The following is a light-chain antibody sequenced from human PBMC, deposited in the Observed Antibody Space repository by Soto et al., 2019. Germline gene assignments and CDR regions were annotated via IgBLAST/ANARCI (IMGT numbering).Light chain of an antibody. J-gene: IGLJ1*01. CDR1: SFNIENNY. CDR2: SNN. V-gene: IGLV1-47*02. CDR3: AAWDDSLSGYYV. Sequence: SVLTQPPSASGTPGQRVTISCSGSSFNIENNYVYWYQQFPGTAPKLLIFSNNQRPSGVPDRFSGSKSGTSASLAISGLRSEDEADYYCAAWDDSLSGYYVFGTGTKLTVL.